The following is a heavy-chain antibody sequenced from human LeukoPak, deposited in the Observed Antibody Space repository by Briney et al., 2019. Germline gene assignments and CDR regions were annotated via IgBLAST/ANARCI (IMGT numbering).Heavy chain of an antibody. CDR2: IYYSGST. D-gene: IGHD5-18*01. Sequence: SETLSLTCTVSGGSISSYYWSWIRQPPGKGLEWIGYIYYSGSTNYNPSLKSRVTISVDTSKNQFSLKLSSVTAADTAVYYCARNLGYGYSRGPFDYWGQGTLVTVSS. V-gene: IGHV4-59*01. J-gene: IGHJ4*02. CDR3: ARNLGYGYSRGPFDY. CDR1: GGSISSYY.